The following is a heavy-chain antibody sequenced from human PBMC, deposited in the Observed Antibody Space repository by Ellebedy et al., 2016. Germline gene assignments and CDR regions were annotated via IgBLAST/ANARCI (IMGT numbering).Heavy chain of an antibody. Sequence: GESLKISCAASGLIVSGNFMSWVRQAPGKRLEWVSAIHGSGSTYYADSVTGRFTISRDNSKNTLFLQMNSLSAEDTAVYYCARVSVAGRGDTDLDYWGQGTLVTVSS. J-gene: IGHJ4*02. CDR2: IHGSGST. CDR3: ARVSVAGRGDTDLDY. D-gene: IGHD6-19*01. CDR1: GLIVSGNF. V-gene: IGHV3-53*01.